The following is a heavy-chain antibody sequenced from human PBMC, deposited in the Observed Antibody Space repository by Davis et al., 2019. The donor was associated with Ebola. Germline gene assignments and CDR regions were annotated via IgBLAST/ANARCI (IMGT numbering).Heavy chain of an antibody. Sequence: SETLSLTCAVYGGSFSGYYWSWIRQPPGKGLEWIGEINHSGNTNYNPSLKSRVTISIDTSKKQISLNLTSVTAADTAVYYLARGQSGSDYSLWQYWGQGTLVTVSS. J-gene: IGHJ4*02. V-gene: IGHV4-34*01. CDR1: GGSFSGYY. CDR3: ARGQSGSDYSLWQY. CDR2: INHSGNT. D-gene: IGHD3-10*01.